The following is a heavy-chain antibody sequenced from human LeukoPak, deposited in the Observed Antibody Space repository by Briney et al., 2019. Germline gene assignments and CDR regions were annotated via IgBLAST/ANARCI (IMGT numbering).Heavy chain of an antibody. CDR2: IKQDGSEK. J-gene: IGHJ5*02. CDR3: ARREIAAAALDP. V-gene: IGHV3-7*01. Sequence: GGSLRLSCAASGFTFSSYGMHWVRQAPGKGLEWVANIKQDGSEKYYVDSVKGRFTISRDNAKNSLYLQMNSLRAEDTAVYYCARREIAAAALDPWGQGTLVTVSS. D-gene: IGHD6-13*01. CDR1: GFTFSSYG.